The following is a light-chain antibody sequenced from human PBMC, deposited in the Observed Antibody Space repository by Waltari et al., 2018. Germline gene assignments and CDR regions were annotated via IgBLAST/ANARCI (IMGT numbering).Light chain of an antibody. CDR3: HHYGGSLWT. CDR1: HSVNSGY. Sequence: EIVLTQSPGTMSLSPGETATLSCRASHSVNSGYLVWYQQKRGQPPRLLIYGAASRATGIPDRFSGSGSGTDFTLSISRLESEDFAVYYCHHYGGSLWTFGQGTKVEIK. J-gene: IGKJ1*01. V-gene: IGKV3-20*01. CDR2: GAA.